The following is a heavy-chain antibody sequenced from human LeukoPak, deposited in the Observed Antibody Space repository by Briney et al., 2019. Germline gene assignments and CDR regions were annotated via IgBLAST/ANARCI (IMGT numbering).Heavy chain of an antibody. CDR1: GFTFSDYY. CDR2: ISGSGVST. V-gene: IGHV3-23*01. CDR3: AKWGRCGGYYYMDV. Sequence: GGSLRLSCAASGFTFSDYYMSWIRQAPGKGLEWVSSISGSGVSTHYADSVKGRFTISRDNYKNTLDLQMNSLRAEDTAVYYCAKWGRCGGYYYMDVWGKGTTVTISS. J-gene: IGHJ6*03. D-gene: IGHD3-10*01.